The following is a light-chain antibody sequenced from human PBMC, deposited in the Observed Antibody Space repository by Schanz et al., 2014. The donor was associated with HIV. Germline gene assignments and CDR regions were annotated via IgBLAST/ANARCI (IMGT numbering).Light chain of an antibody. CDR3: SSHAGRNSFVV. V-gene: IGLV2-14*03. CDR1: SSDVGGYNY. Sequence: QSALTQPASVSGSPGQSITISCTGTSSDVGGYNYVSWYQQHPGKAPKLMIYDVSNRPSGVSNRFSGSKSGNTASLTISGLQPEDEADYYCSSHAGRNSFVVFGGGTKLTVL. J-gene: IGLJ2*01. CDR2: DVS.